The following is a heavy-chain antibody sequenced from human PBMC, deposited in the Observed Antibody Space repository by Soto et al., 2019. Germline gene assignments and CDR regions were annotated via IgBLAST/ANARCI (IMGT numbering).Heavy chain of an antibody. CDR2: ISYDGSNK. Sequence: QVQLVESGGGVVQPGRSLRLSCAASGFTFSSYGMHWVRQAPGKGLEWVAVISYDGSNKYYADSVKGRFTISRDNSKNTLYLQMNSLRAEDTAVYYCSKTYEPLALEYGMEVWGQGTTVTVSS. V-gene: IGHV3-30*18. CDR1: GFTFSSYG. J-gene: IGHJ6*02. D-gene: IGHD3-3*01. CDR3: SKTYEPLALEYGMEV.